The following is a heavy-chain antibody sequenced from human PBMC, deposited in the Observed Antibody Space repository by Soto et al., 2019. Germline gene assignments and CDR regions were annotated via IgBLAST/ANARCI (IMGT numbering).Heavy chain of an antibody. D-gene: IGHD6-13*01. Sequence: SQTLSLTWAISGDSVSSVTTAWNWVRQSPSGGLEWLGRTYYRSRWYTDYAVSVKSRIIINPDTSKNQFSLQLNAVIPEDTAVYYCSRGTAAAGYYYWGQGTPDTVSS. CDR1: GDSVSSVTTA. CDR2: TYYRSRWYT. CDR3: SRGTAAAGYYY. J-gene: IGHJ4*02. V-gene: IGHV6-1*01.